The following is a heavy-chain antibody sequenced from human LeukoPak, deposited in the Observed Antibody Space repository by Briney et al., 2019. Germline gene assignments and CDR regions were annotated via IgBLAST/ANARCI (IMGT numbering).Heavy chain of an antibody. D-gene: IGHD5-24*01. V-gene: IGHV4-31*03. CDR1: GASISTSGHY. J-gene: IGHJ4*02. CDR3: ARGDGYNSVRFYY. Sequence: SETLSLTCSVSGASISTSGHYWSWIRQHPGKGLDWIGYIYYSGDTHYNASLRSRVSISVDTSQSQFSLKLSSVTAADTAVYYCARGDGYNSVRFYYWGQGTLVTVSS. CDR2: IYYSGDT.